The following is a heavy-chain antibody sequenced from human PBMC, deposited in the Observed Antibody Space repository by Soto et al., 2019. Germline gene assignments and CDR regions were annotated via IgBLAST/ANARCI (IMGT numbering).Heavy chain of an antibody. D-gene: IGHD2-2*01. CDR1: GGTFSSYA. V-gene: IGHV1-69*01. CDR2: IIPIFGTA. Sequence: ASGGTFSSYAISWVRQAPGQGLEWMGGIIPIFGTANYAQKFQGRVTITADESTSTAYMELSSLRSEDTAVYYCASGGGYCSSTSCRRYYYYGMDVWGQGTTVTVSS. J-gene: IGHJ6*02. CDR3: ASGGGYCSSTSCRRYYYYGMDV.